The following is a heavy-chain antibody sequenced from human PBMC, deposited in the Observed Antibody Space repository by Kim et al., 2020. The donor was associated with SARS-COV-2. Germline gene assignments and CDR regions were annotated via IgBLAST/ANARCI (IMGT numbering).Heavy chain of an antibody. CDR3: ARDVVGYSYGYFFDY. Sequence: PSLKSRVTMSVDTSKNQFSLKLSSVTAADTAVYYCARDVVGYSYGYFFDYWGQGTLVTVSS. V-gene: IGHV4-4*07. J-gene: IGHJ4*02. D-gene: IGHD5-18*01.